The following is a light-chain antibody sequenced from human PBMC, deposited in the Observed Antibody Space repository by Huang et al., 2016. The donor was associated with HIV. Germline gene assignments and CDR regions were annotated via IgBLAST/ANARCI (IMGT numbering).Light chain of an antibody. V-gene: IGKV1-39*01. J-gene: IGKJ2*01. CDR3: QQSYAIPHT. CDR2: AAS. CDR1: QTIRTF. Sequence: DIQMTQSPSFLSASVGDRVTITCRSNQTIRTFLNWYRQNQGPGPNLLIYAASTLQTGVSTRFNGCGSGTDFTLTITKLQYEDFATYYCQQSYAIPHTFGPGTKLEIK.